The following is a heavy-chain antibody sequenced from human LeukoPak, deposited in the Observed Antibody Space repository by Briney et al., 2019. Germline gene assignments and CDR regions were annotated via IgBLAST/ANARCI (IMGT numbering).Heavy chain of an antibody. CDR2: IKQDGSEK. Sequence: GGSLRLSCAASGFTFSDYWMSWVRQAPGKGLEWVANIKQDGSEKYYVDSVKGRFTISRDNAKNSLYLQMSCLRAEDTAVYYCARDRSFGVAGYGYWGQGTRVTVSS. D-gene: IGHD6-19*01. V-gene: IGHV3-7*01. CDR3: ARDRSFGVAGYGY. J-gene: IGHJ4*02. CDR1: GFTFSDYW.